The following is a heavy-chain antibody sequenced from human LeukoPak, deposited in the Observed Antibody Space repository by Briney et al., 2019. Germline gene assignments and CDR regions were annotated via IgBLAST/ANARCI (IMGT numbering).Heavy chain of an antibody. CDR3: ARDKKIGATGSDGLDV. D-gene: IGHD6-13*01. Sequence: NPSETLSLTCAVYGGSFSGYYWSWIRQPPGKGLEWIGEIDHSGSTNYNPSLKSRVTISIDTSKNQFSLKLSSVTAADTAVYYCARDKKIGATGSDGLDVWGQGTTVTVSS. CDR1: GGSFSGYY. V-gene: IGHV4-34*01. CDR2: IDHSGST. J-gene: IGHJ6*02.